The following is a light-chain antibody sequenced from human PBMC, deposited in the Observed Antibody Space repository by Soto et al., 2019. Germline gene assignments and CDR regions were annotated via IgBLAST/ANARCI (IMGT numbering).Light chain of an antibody. J-gene: IGKJ1*01. CDR3: KNYGTSPWM. CDR2: GAS. V-gene: IGKV3-20*01. Sequence: EIVLTQSPGTLSLSPGERATLSCRASQSVSSSYLAWYQQKPGQAPRPLIYGASSRAIGIPDRFSGRGSGTDFTLTISRRGPEDLAVYYCKNYGTSPWMFGKGTRV. CDR1: QSVSSSY.